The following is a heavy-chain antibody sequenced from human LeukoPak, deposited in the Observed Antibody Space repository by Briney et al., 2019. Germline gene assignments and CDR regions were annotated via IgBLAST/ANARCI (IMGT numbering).Heavy chain of an antibody. CDR3: TRRHWGLQS. D-gene: IGHD7-27*01. V-gene: IGHV4-59*02. J-gene: IGHJ5*02. Sequence: SETLSLTCTVSGASVTDYYRSWIRQSPGKGLEWISYIHHSGNSDYNPSLRSRVTTSLDTSKNQFSLNLISVTAADTAVYYCTRRHWGLQSWSQRTLVTVSS. CDR1: GASVTDYY. CDR2: IHHSGNS.